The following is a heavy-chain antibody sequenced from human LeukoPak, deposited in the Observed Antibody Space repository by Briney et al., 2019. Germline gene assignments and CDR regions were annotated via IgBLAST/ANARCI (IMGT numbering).Heavy chain of an antibody. CDR3: AGQRAWFGEWAFDY. D-gene: IGHD3-10*01. Sequence: SETLFLTCSMSSGSITAIDNHYWGWIRQPPGKGLEWIGSINRGGHTYYNPPLESRFTISVDTSKNQFSLMVTSVAAADTAVYYCAGQRAWFGEWAFDYWGPGTLVTVSS. CDR2: INRGGHT. CDR1: SGSITAIDNHY. V-gene: IGHV4-39*01. J-gene: IGHJ4*02.